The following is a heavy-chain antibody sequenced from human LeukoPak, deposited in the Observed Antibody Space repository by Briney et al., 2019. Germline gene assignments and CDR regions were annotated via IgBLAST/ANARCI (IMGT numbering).Heavy chain of an antibody. V-gene: IGHV3-21*01. Sequence: NPGGSLRLSCAASGFTFSSYSMNWVRQAPGKGLEWVSSISSSSSYIYYADSVQGRLTISRDNAKNSLYLKMNSLRAEDTAVYYCARDRTYYYDSSGYYSPSPIDYWGQGTLVTVSS. D-gene: IGHD3-22*01. J-gene: IGHJ4*02. CDR1: GFTFSSYS. CDR2: ISSSSSYI. CDR3: ARDRTYYYDSSGYYSPSPIDY.